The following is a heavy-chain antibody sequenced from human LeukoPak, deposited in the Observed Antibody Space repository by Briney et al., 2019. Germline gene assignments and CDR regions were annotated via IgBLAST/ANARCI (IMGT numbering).Heavy chain of an antibody. J-gene: IGHJ4*02. D-gene: IGHD3-10*01. Sequence: PGGSLRLSCATSGFTFSNYWMSWVRQAPGKGLEWVANIKEDGGEINYVDSVKGRFTVSRDNAKNSVYLQMSSLRAEDTAVYYCAKDSATYGSGSYYHYYFDYWGQGTLVTVSS. CDR3: AKDSATYGSGSYYHYYFDY. CDR1: GFTFSNYW. CDR2: IKEDGGEI. V-gene: IGHV3-7*01.